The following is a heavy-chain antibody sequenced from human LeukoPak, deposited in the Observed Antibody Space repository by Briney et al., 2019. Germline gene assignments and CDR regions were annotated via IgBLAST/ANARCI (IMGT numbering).Heavy chain of an antibody. Sequence: ASETLSLAYHLLSGSISSTNYCWGWIRQPPGKGLECHGTFFSSGDTFYIPSLNSRVIISVDTSKNRFSLRLNSLIATDTALYYCARHKGPHIARIVLRNNWFDSWGQGILVIVS. CDR3: ARHKGPHIARIVLRNNWFDS. CDR1: SGSISSTNYC. J-gene: IGHJ5*01. D-gene: IGHD3-22*01. V-gene: IGHV4-39*01. CDR2: FFSSGDT.